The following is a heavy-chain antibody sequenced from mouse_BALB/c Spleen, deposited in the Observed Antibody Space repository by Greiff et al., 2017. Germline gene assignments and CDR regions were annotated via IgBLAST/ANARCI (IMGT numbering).Heavy chain of an antibody. J-gene: IGHJ3*01. D-gene: IGHD2-4*01. CDR2: ISSGGST. CDR1: GFTFSSYA. V-gene: IGHV5-6-5*01. CDR3: ARGPYDYDGTWFAY. Sequence: EVKLVESGGGLVKPGGSLKLSCAASGFTFSSYAMSWVRQTPEKRLEWVASISSGGSTYYPDSVKGRFTISRDNARNILYLQMSSLRSEDTAMYYCARGPYDYDGTWFAYWGQGTLVTVSA.